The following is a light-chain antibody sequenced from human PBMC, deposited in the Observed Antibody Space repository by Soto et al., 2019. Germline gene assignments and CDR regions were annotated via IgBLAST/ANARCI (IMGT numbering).Light chain of an antibody. CDR3: NSYTSSSTYV. CDR2: EGS. Sequence: QSALTQPPSVSGSPGQSVTISCTGTSSDIGNYNRVPWYQQPPGTAPKLMIYEGSNRPSGVPDRFSGSKSGNTASLTISVLQAEDEADYYCNSYTSSSTYVFGTG. V-gene: IGLV2-18*02. J-gene: IGLJ1*01. CDR1: SSDIGNYNR.